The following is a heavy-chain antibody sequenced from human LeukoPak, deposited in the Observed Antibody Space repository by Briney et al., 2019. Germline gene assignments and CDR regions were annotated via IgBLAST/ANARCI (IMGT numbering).Heavy chain of an antibody. D-gene: IGHD2-15*01. CDR1: GFAFSSYA. CDR3: ARGPYCSGGTYYSGSFDY. Sequence: PRGSLRLSCAASGFAFSSYAMHWVRQAPGKGLEWVAVISCDESNKFYADSVKGRFTFSRDNSKNTLDLQMNSLRAEDTAVYYCARGPYCSGGTYYSGSFDYWGQGTLVTVSS. J-gene: IGHJ4*02. V-gene: IGHV3-30*01. CDR2: ISCDESNK.